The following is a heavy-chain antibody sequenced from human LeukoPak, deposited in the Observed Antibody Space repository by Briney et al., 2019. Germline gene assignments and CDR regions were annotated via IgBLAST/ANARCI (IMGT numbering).Heavy chain of an antibody. CDR2: IYSGSTT. J-gene: IGHJ4*02. D-gene: IGHD6-19*01. CDR3: ATIAVTGGYFDC. V-gene: IGHV3-66*01. CDR1: GFTVSSKY. Sequence: PGGSLRLSCAASGFTVSSKYMGWVRQAPGKGLEWVSVIYSGSTTYYPDSVKGRFTISRDDSKNTLYLQMNSLRAEDTAVYYCATIAVTGGYFDCWGQGTRVAVSS.